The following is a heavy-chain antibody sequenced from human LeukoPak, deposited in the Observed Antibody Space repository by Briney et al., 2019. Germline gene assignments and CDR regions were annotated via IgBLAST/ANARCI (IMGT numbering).Heavy chain of an antibody. CDR1: GGSFSGYY. J-gene: IGHJ4*02. V-gene: IGHV4-34*01. Sequence: SETLSLTCAVYGGSFSGYYWSWSRHPPRKGLERIGEINHSGSSNYNPYLKSRVTISVDTSKNQFSLKMSSVTAADTAVYYCARGTTGEYCSGGSCDYGYFDYWGQGTLVTVSS. CDR2: INHSGSS. CDR3: ARGTTGEYCSGGSCDYGYFDY. D-gene: IGHD2-15*01.